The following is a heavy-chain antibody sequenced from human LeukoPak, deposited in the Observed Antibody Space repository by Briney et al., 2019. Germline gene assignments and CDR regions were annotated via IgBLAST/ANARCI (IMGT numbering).Heavy chain of an antibody. J-gene: IGHJ3*02. CDR1: GGSFSGYY. Sequence: SETLSLTCVVYGGSFSGYYWSWIRQPPGKGLEWIGEINHSGSTNYNPSLKSRVTMSVDTSKNQFSLKLSSVTAADTAVYYCARLIHPSDIWGQGTMVTVSS. D-gene: IGHD2-21*01. CDR2: INHSGST. CDR3: ARLIHPSDI. V-gene: IGHV4-34*01.